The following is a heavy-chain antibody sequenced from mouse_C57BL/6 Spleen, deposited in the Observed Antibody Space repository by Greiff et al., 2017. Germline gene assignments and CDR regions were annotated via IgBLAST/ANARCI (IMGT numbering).Heavy chain of an antibody. J-gene: IGHJ2*01. Sequence: QVQLQQSGAELVMPGASVKLSCKASGYTFTSYWMHWVKQRPGQGLEWIGEIDPSDSYTNYNQKFKGKSTLTVDKSSSTAYMQLSSLTSEDSAVYYCAREGDGYERGFDYWGQGTTLTVSS. CDR2: IDPSDSYT. CDR3: AREGDGYERGFDY. D-gene: IGHD2-2*01. V-gene: IGHV1-69*01. CDR1: GYTFTSYW.